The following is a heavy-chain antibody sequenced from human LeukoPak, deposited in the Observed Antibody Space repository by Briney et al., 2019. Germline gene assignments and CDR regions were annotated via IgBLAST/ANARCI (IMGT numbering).Heavy chain of an antibody. Sequence: PSETLSLTCTVSGYSISSGYYWGWIRQPPGKGLEWIGSIYHSGSPNYNPSLKSRVTMSVDTSKNQFSLKLTSVTAADTAVYYCARVSSSWYQDWYFDRWGRGTLVTVSS. J-gene: IGHJ2*01. CDR2: IYHSGSP. CDR1: GYSISSGYY. V-gene: IGHV4-38-2*02. CDR3: ARVSSSWYQDWYFDR. D-gene: IGHD6-13*01.